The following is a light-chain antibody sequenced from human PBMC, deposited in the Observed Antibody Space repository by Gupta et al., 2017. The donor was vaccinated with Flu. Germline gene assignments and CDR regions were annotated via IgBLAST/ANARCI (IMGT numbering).Light chain of an antibody. CDR3: QQSSLSPWT. CDR2: AAF. V-gene: IGKV1-39*01. Sequence: DIQVTQSPSSLSAYVGDRVTITCRASQSIGNYLNWYQQMPERAPKLLIYAAFTLQSGVPSRFSGSGSGTDFTLTISSLQPEDFGTYWCQQSSLSPWTFGQGTTVEIK. J-gene: IGKJ1*01. CDR1: QSIGNY.